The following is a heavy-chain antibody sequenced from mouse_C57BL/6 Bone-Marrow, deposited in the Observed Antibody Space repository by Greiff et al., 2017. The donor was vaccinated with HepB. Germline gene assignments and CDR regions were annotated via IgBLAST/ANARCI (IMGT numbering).Heavy chain of an antibody. CDR3: AICPLYYYGSRYWYFDV. CDR1: GYAFTNYL. CDR2: INPGSGGT. D-gene: IGHD1-1*01. V-gene: IGHV1-54*01. J-gene: IGHJ1*03. Sequence: QVQLKESGAELVRPGTSVKVSCKASGYAFTNYLIEWVKQRPGQGLEWIGVINPGSGGTNYNEKFKGKATLTADKSSSTAYMQLSSLTSEDSAVYFCAICPLYYYGSRYWYFDVWGTGTTVTVSS.